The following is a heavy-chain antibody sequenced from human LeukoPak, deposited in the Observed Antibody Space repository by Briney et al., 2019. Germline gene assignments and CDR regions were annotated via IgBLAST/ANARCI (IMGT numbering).Heavy chain of an antibody. J-gene: IGHJ4*02. CDR1: GFTFSSSA. CDR2: LTGGSDNS. D-gene: IGHD3-10*01. CDR3: AKDDRLSSGYGSSDY. V-gene: IGHV3-23*01. Sequence: GGSLRLSCAASGFTFSSSAMTWVRQAPGKGLEWVSSLTGGSDNSEHADSVKGRFTISRDNSKNTLYLQMNSLRAEDTAVYFCAKDDRLSSGYGSSDYWGQGTLVTGSS.